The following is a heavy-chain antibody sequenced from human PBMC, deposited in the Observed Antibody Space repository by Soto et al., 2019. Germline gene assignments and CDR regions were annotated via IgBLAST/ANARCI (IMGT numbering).Heavy chain of an antibody. V-gene: IGHV3-15*01. CDR3: TTTGTIDY. J-gene: IGHJ4*02. CDR2: IKSNADGGTI. D-gene: IGHD1-1*01. Sequence: GGSLRLSCAASGFTFSNAWMSWIRQAPGKGLEWVGRIKSNADGGTIYYAAPVKGRFTISRDDSKNMVYLQMNSLKSEDTAVYYCTTTGTIDYWGQGTLVTVSS. CDR1: GFTFSNAW.